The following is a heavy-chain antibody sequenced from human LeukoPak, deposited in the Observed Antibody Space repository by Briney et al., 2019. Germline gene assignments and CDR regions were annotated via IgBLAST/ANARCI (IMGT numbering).Heavy chain of an antibody. J-gene: IGHJ4*02. CDR3: ARCSGGSCYSGDY. V-gene: IGHV3-33*01. CDR1: GFTFSSYG. CDR2: IWYDGSNK. D-gene: IGHD2-15*01. Sequence: GGSLRLSCAASGFTFSSYGMHWVRQAPGKGLEWVAAIWYDGSNKYYADSVKGRFTISRDNSKNTLYLQMNSLRAEDTAVYYCARCSGGSCYSGDYWGQGTLVTVSS.